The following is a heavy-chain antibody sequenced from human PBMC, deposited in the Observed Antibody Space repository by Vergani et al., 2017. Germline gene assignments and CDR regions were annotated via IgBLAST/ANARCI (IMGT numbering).Heavy chain of an antibody. D-gene: IGHD2-2*01. CDR1: GFTFSDHY. CDR2: TRNKANSYTT. CDR3: ARLGYCSSTTCRQAFDI. J-gene: IGHJ3*02. V-gene: IGHV3-72*01. Sequence: VHLVESGGGVVQPGRSLRLSCAASGFTFSDHYMDWVRQAPGKGLEWVGRTRNKANSYTTEYAASVKGRFTISRDDSKNSLYLQMNSLKIEDTAVYYCARLGYCSSTTCRQAFDIWGQGTMVTVS.